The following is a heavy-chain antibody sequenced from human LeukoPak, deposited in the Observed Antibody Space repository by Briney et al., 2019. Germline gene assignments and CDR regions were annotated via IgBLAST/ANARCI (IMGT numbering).Heavy chain of an antibody. Sequence: SETLSLTCTVSGGSISSYYWSWIRQPPGKGLEWIGYIYYSGSTNYNPSLKSRVTISVDTSKNQFSLKLSSVTVADTAVYYCARWGQLGASGAFDIWGQGTMVTVSS. V-gene: IGHV4-59*01. J-gene: IGHJ3*02. CDR1: GGSISSYY. CDR3: ARWGQLGASGAFDI. CDR2: IYYSGST. D-gene: IGHD6-13*01.